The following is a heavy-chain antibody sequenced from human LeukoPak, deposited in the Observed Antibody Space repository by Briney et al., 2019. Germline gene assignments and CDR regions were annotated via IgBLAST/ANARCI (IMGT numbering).Heavy chain of an antibody. D-gene: IGHD4-23*01. Sequence: PGGSLRLSCAASGFTFSSSWMSWVRLAPGKGLEWVANIKQDGSEKYYVDSVKGRFTISRDNAKNSLYLRMNSLRDEDTAVYYCARNYGGNSAGWGQGTLVTVSS. J-gene: IGHJ4*02. CDR2: IKQDGSEK. CDR1: GFTFSSSW. CDR3: ARNYGGNSAG. V-gene: IGHV3-7*04.